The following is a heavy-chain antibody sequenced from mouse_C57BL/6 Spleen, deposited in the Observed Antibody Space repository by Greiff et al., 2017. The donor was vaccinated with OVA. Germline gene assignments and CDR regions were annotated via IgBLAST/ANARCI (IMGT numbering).Heavy chain of an antibody. D-gene: IGHD1-1*01. Sequence: EVQLQQSGPELVKPGASVKIPCKASGYTFTDYNMDWVKQSHGKSLEWIGDINPNNGGTIYNQKFKGKATLTVDKSSSTAYMELRSLTSEDTAVYYCARKGYYYYGSSYYYAMDYWGQGTSVTVSS. CDR3: ARKGYYYYGSSYYYAMDY. V-gene: IGHV1-18*01. CDR1: GYTFTDYN. CDR2: INPNNGGT. J-gene: IGHJ4*01.